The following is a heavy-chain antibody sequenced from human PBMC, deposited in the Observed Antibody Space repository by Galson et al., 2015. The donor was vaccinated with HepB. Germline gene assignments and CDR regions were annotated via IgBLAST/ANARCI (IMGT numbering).Heavy chain of an antibody. CDR3: ASGTSSTGYIRSDQ. J-gene: IGHJ4*02. Sequence: SLRLSCAASGFTFSNYAMHWVRQAPGMGLEWVAVISYDGGHKYYADSVKGRFTISRDNSKNTLYLQMNSLRSEDTAVYYCASGTSSTGYIRSDQWGQGTLVPVSS. CDR1: GFTFSNYA. V-gene: IGHV3-30-3*01. CDR2: ISYDGGHK. D-gene: IGHD6-13*01.